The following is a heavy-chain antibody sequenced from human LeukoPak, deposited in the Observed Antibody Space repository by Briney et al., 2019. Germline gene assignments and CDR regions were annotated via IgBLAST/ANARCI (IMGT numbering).Heavy chain of an antibody. CDR2: ISWNSGSI. J-gene: IGHJ4*02. CDR3: AKGAGGFYDSSGYNL. CDR1: GFTFYDYA. D-gene: IGHD3-22*01. V-gene: IGHV3-9*01. Sequence: PGGSLRLSCAASGFTFYDYAVHWVRQAPGKGLELVSGISWNSGSIGYADSVKGRFTISRDNAKNSLYLQMNSLRAEDTALYYCAKGAGGFYDSSGYNLWGQGTLVTVSS.